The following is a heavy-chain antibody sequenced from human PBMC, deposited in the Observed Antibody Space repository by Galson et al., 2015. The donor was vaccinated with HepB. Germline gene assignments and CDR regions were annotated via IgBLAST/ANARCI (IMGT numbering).Heavy chain of an antibody. Sequence: SLRLSCAASGFTLSSYSMNWVRQAPGKGLEWVSSISSSSSYIYYADSVKGRFTISRDNAKNSLYLQMNSLRAEDTAVYYCARDIVVVPAVGVVQFYYYYYGMDVWGQGTMVTVSS. CDR2: ISSSSSYI. V-gene: IGHV3-21*01. CDR3: ARDIVVVPAVGVVQFYYYYYGMDV. D-gene: IGHD2-2*01. J-gene: IGHJ6*02. CDR1: GFTLSSYS.